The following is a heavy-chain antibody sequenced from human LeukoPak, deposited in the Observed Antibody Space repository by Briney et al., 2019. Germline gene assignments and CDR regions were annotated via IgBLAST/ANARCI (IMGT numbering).Heavy chain of an antibody. D-gene: IGHD3-10*01. CDR2: IDPTDSYT. J-gene: IGHJ4*02. CDR1: GYSFTNYW. CDR3: ARHYCSGSPLDH. Sequence: RGESLKISCKGSGYSFTNYWITVVRQMPGKGLEWLGRIDPTDSYTNYSPSFQGHVTISAGKSISTAYLQWSSLKTSDTAMYYRARHYCSGSPLDHWGQGTLVTVSS. V-gene: IGHV5-10-1*01.